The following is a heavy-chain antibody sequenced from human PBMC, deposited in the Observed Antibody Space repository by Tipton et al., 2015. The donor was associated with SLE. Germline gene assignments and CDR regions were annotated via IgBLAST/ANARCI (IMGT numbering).Heavy chain of an antibody. CDR1: GGSISSYY. V-gene: IGHV4-59*01. CDR2: IYYSGST. Sequence: TLSLTCTVSGGSISSYYWSWIRQPPGKGLGWIGYIYYSGSTNYNPSLKSRVTISVDTSKNQFSLKLSSVTAADTAVYYCARGGSVSYFDYWGQGTLVTVSS. J-gene: IGHJ4*02. D-gene: IGHD5/OR15-5a*01. CDR3: ARGGSVSYFDY.